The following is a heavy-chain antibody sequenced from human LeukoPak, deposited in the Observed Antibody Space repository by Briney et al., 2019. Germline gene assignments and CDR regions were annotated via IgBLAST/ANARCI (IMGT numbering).Heavy chain of an antibody. Sequence: PGGSLRLSCAASGFTVSSNHMSWVRQAPGKGLEWVSIIYSSDTTYYADSVKGRFTISRDNSKNTLYLQMNSLRAEDTAVYYCATISGYDPEDAFHIWGQGTMVTVSS. CDR1: GFTVSSNH. V-gene: IGHV3-53*01. CDR2: IYSSDTT. D-gene: IGHD5-12*01. J-gene: IGHJ3*02. CDR3: ATISGYDPEDAFHI.